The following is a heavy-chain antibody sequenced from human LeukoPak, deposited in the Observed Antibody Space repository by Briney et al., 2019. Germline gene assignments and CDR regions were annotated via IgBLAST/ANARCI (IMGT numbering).Heavy chain of an antibody. J-gene: IGHJ4*02. CDR1: GGSFSGYY. CDR3: ARIYGSGSYYTDY. V-gene: IGHV4-34*01. Sequence: RPSETLSLTCAVYGGSFSGYYWSWIRQPPGKGLEWIGEINHSGSTNYNPSLKSRVTISVDTSKNQFSLKLSSVTAADTAVYYCARIYGSGSYYTDYWGQGTLVTVSS. CDR2: INHSGST. D-gene: IGHD3-10*01.